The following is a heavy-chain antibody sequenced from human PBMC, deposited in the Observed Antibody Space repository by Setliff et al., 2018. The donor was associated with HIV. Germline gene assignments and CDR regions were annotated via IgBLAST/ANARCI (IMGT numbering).Heavy chain of an antibody. V-gene: IGHV4-34*01. CDR2: INHSGST. CDR3: ARSRFVSVTAKAFDM. D-gene: IGHD2-21*02. Sequence: SETLSLTCAVYSGPFSGYTWSWIRQPPGKGLEWIEEINHSGSTNYNPSLKSRVIISVDPSKNQFSLRQRSVTAADTAVYYCARSRFVSVTAKAFDMWGQGTMVTVSS. CDR1: SGPFSGYT. J-gene: IGHJ3*02.